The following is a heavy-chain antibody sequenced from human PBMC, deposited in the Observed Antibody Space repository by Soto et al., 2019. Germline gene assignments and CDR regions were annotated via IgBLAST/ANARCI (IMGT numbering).Heavy chain of an antibody. D-gene: IGHD2-21*02. CDR3: ARATPSAISSYSYYMAF. CDR1: GYTFTSYG. Sequence: ASVKVSCKASGYTFTSYGISWVRQAPGQGLEWMGWISAYNGNTNYAQKLQGRVTMTTDTSTSTAYMELRSLRSDDTAVYYCARATPSAISSYSYYMAFGGQGTTVTVS. V-gene: IGHV1-18*01. J-gene: IGHJ6*03. CDR2: ISAYNGNT.